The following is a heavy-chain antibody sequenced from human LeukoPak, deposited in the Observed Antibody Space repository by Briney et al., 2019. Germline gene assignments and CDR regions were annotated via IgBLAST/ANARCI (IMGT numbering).Heavy chain of an antibody. CDR3: ATIVGPRESYYFDY. D-gene: IGHD1-26*01. Sequence: EASVKVSRKVSGYTLTELSMHWVRQAPGKGLEWMGGFDPEDGETIYAQKFQGRVTMTEDTSTDTAYMELSSLRSEDTAVYYCATIVGPRESYYFDYWGQGTLVTVSS. CDR1: GYTLTELS. J-gene: IGHJ4*02. V-gene: IGHV1-24*01. CDR2: FDPEDGET.